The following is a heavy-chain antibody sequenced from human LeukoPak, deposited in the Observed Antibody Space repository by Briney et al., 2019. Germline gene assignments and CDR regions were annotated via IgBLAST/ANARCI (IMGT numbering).Heavy chain of an antibody. V-gene: IGHV4-61*01. Sequence: PSETLSLTCTVSGGSVSSGSYYWSWIRQPPGKGLEWIGYIYYSGSTNYNPSLKSRVTISVDTSKNQFSLKLSSVTAADTAVYYCARRFPWFDPWGQGTLVTVSS. D-gene: IGHD3-16*01. CDR1: GGSVSSGSYY. CDR2: IYYSGST. J-gene: IGHJ5*02. CDR3: ARRFPWFDP.